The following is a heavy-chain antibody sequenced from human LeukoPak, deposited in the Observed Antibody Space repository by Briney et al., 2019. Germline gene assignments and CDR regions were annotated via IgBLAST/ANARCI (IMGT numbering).Heavy chain of an antibody. Sequence: GASVKVSCKASGYTFTGYYMHWVRQAPGQGLEWMGWINPNSGGTNYAQKFQGRVTMTRDTSISTAYMELSRLRSDDTAVYYCARGGQAVAGTFSFDYWGQGTLVTVSS. CDR3: ARGGQAVAGTFSFDY. D-gene: IGHD6-19*01. V-gene: IGHV1-2*02. J-gene: IGHJ4*02. CDR2: INPNSGGT. CDR1: GYTFTGYY.